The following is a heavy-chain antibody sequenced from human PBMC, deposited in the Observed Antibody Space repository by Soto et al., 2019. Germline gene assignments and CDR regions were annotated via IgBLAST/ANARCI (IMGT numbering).Heavy chain of an antibody. V-gene: IGHV3-48*02. D-gene: IGHD2-15*01. J-gene: IGHJ4*02. CDR1: GFTFSRSS. CDR2: IRSTSNAM. CDR3: ARDMVGFDY. Sequence: EVQLVESGGGLVQPGGSLRLSCVASGFTFSRSSMNWVRQAPGKGLEWVSNIRSTSNAMYYADSVKGRFTVSRDNGKNGLYLEMDRLRDEDTAVYYCARDMVGFDYWGQGTLGNVPS.